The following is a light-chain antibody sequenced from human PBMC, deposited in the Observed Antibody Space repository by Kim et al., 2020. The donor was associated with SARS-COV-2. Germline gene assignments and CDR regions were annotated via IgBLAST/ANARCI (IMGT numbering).Light chain of an antibody. CDR3: LLNYGADQL. CDR2: STN. J-gene: IGLJ2*01. Sequence: PGGTVTLTCASSTGAVTSGYYPNWFQQKPGHAPRALIYSTNIKHSWTPARFSGSLLGGKAALTLSGVQPEDEADHYCLLNYGADQLFGGGTQLTVL. CDR1: TGAVTSGYY. V-gene: IGLV7-43*01.